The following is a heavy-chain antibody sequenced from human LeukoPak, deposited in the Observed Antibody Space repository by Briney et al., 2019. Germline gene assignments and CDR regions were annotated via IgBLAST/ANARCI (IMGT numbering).Heavy chain of an antibody. CDR3: AVTMVRGVIGYFDY. CDR1: GYTFTGYY. CDR2: INPNSGGT. J-gene: IGHJ4*02. V-gene: IGHV1-2*02. Sequence: GASVKVSCKASGYTFTGYYMHWVRQAPGQGLERMGWINPNSGGTNYAQKFQGRVTMTRDTSISTAYMELSRLRSDDTAVYYCAVTMVRGVIGYFDYWGQGTLVTVSS. D-gene: IGHD3-10*01.